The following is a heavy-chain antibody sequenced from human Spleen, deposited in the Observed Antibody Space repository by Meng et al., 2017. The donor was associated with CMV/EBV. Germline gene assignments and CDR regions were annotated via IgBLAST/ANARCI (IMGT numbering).Heavy chain of an antibody. J-gene: IGHJ4*02. CDR2: MNPNSGNT. V-gene: IGHV1-8*03. CDR3: ARGRGFLEWYFDY. D-gene: IGHD3-3*01. CDR1: GSTFTSYD. Sequence: KASGSTFTSYDINWVRQATGQGLEWMGWMNPNSGNTGYAQKFQGRVTITRNTSISTAYMELSSLRSEDTAVYYCARGRGFLEWYFDYWGQGTLVTVSS.